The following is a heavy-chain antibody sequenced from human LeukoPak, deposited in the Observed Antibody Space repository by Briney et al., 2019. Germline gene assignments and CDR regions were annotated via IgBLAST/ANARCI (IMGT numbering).Heavy chain of an antibody. J-gene: IGHJ4*02. D-gene: IGHD3-22*01. CDR3: ATVIYYDSSGYYPLDY. CDR2: INHSGST. Sequence: SETLSLTCAVYGGSFSGYYWSWIRQPPGKGLEWIGEINHSGSTNYNPSLKSRVTISVDTSKNQFSLKLSSVTAADTAVYYCATVIYYDSSGYYPLDYWGQGTLVTVSS. CDR1: GGSFSGYY. V-gene: IGHV4-34*01.